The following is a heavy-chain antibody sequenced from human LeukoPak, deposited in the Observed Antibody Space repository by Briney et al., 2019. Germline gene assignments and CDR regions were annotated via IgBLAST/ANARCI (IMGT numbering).Heavy chain of an antibody. CDR2: INPNSGGT. D-gene: IGHD6-13*01. V-gene: IGHV1-2*02. CDR1: GYTFTGYY. CDR3: ARTYSSDWLHYFDY. J-gene: IGHJ4*02. Sequence: ASVKVSCKASGYTFTGYYMHWVRQAPGQGLEWMGWINPNSGGTNYAQKFQGRVTMTRDTSISTAYMELSSLKASDTAIYYCARTYSSDWLHYFDYWGQGALVTVSS.